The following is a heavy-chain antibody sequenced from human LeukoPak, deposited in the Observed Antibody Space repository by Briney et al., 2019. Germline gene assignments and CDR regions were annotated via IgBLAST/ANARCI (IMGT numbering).Heavy chain of an antibody. CDR2: ISYDGSNK. V-gene: IGHV3-30*18. J-gene: IGHJ4*02. Sequence: GGSLRLSCAASGFTFSSCGMHWVRQAPGKGLEWVAVISYDGSNKYYADSVKGRFTISRDNSKNTLYLQMNSLRAEDTAVYYCAKDCGGSGCFDYWGQGTLVTVSS. CDR1: GFTFSSCG. D-gene: IGHD2-15*01. CDR3: AKDCGGSGCFDY.